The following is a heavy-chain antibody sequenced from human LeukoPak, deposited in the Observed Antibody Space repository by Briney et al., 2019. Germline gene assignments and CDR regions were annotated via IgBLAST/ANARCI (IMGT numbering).Heavy chain of an antibody. V-gene: IGHV3-33*01. CDR3: ARDNGEWRLNWFDH. CDR2: IWDDGNNK. D-gene: IGHD2-8*01. CDR1: GFTFTTYV. Sequence: GGSLRLSCAASGFTFTTYVMPWVRQAPGKGMDWVALIWDDGNNKYYADSVKGRFTISRDNSKNTLYLQMNSLRAEDTAVYYCARDNGEWRLNWFDHWGQGTLVTVSS. J-gene: IGHJ5*02.